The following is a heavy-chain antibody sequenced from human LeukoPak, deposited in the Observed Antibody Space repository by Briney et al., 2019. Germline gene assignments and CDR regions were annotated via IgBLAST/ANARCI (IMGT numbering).Heavy chain of an antibody. Sequence: PSETLSLTCTVSGYSISSGYYWGWIRQPPGKGLEWIGSIYHSGSTYYNPSLKSRVTISVDTSKNQFSLKLSSVTAADTAVYYCARHDHLFDPWGQGTLVTVSS. D-gene: IGHD1-14*01. J-gene: IGHJ5*02. CDR3: ARHDHLFDP. CDR1: GYSISSGYY. V-gene: IGHV4-38-2*02. CDR2: IYHSGST.